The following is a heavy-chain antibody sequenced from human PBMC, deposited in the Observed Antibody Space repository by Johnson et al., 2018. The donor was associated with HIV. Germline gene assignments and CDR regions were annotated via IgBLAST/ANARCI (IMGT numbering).Heavy chain of an antibody. CDR1: GFTFSYYG. D-gene: IGHD2-15*01. J-gene: IGHJ3*02. CDR3: ARVLGFTIDAFDM. CDR2: ISYAGSDK. V-gene: IGHV3-33*05. Sequence: QVQLVESGGGVVQPGRSLRLSCAASGFTFSYYGIHWVRQAPGKGLEWVAVISYAGSDKYYSDSVKGRFTISRDNSKNTLYLQMNSLRAEDTALYYCARVLGFTIDAFDMWGRGTMVTVSS.